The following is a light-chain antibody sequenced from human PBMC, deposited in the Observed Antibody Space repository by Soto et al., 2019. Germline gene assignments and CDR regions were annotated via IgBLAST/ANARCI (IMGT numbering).Light chain of an antibody. CDR3: QQRSNWPPT. CDR1: QSVSSY. J-gene: IGKJ4*01. Sequence: EIVLTQSPATLSLSPGERATLSCRASQSVSSYLAWYQQKPGQAPRLLIYDASNRATGIPARFSGSGSGTDFTLNISSLEPEDFAVYSCQQRSNWPPTFGGGTKVEIK. CDR2: DAS. V-gene: IGKV3-11*01.